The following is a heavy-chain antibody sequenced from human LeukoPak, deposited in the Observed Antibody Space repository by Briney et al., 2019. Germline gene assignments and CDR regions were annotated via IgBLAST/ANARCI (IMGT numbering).Heavy chain of an antibody. Sequence: GGSLRLSCAASGFTFRNYWMSWVRQAPGTGLEWVANIKQDGSDRNYVTSVRGRFTISRDNAESSLYLQMNSLRVEDTAVYYCVRNLAVAGTCFDSWGXGTLVTVSS. J-gene: IGHJ4*02. CDR2: IKQDGSDR. V-gene: IGHV3-7*03. CDR3: VRNLAVAGTCFDS. D-gene: IGHD6-19*01. CDR1: GFTFRNYW.